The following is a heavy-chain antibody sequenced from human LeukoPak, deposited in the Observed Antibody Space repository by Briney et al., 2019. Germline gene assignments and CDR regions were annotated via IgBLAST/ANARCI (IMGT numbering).Heavy chain of an antibody. Sequence: GGSLRLSCAASGFTFSSYAMHWVRQAPGKGLEWVAVISYDGSNKYYADSVKGRFTISRDNSKNTLYLQMNSLRAEDTAVYYCARVRRIAAAGLNYWGQGTLVTVSS. D-gene: IGHD6-13*01. CDR2: ISYDGSNK. V-gene: IGHV3-30-3*01. CDR3: ARVRRIAAAGLNY. J-gene: IGHJ4*02. CDR1: GFTFSSYA.